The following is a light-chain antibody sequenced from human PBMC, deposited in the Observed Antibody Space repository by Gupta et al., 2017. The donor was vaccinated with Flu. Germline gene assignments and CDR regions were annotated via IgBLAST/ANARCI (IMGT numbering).Light chain of an antibody. Sequence: TLLCSGSNSHNGSKYVYRYQPVPGTAPKLLIYRNNQRPSGVPDRFSGSKSGTSASLAISGLRSEDEADYYCAAWDDSLSGLTWVFGGGTKLTVL. CDR1: NSHNGSKY. V-gene: IGLV1-47*01. CDR3: AAWDDSLSGLTWV. J-gene: IGLJ3*02. CDR2: RNN.